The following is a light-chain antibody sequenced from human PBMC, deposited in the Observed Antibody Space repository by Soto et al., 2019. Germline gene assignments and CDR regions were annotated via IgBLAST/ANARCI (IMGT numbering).Light chain of an antibody. CDR3: QVWDSSSDHAV. CDR1: NIGSKS. CDR2: YDS. Sequence: SYELTQPPSVSVAPGKTARITCGGNNIGSKSVHWYQQKPGQAPVLVIYYDSDRPSGIPERFSGSNSGNTATLTISRDEAGDEADYYRQVWDSSSDHAVFGGGTQLTVL. J-gene: IGLJ7*01. V-gene: IGLV3-21*04.